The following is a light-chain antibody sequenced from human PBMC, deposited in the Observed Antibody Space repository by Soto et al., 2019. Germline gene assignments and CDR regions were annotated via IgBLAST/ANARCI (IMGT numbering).Light chain of an antibody. Sequence: EIVLTQSPGTLSLSPGERATLSCRASQSVSSSNLAWYRQKPGQAPRHLIYGASNRATGIPDRFSGSGSGTDFTLTISRLEPEDFAVYYCQQYSSSPFTFGPGTKVDI. CDR1: QSVSSSN. V-gene: IGKV3-20*01. CDR3: QQYSSSPFT. J-gene: IGKJ3*01. CDR2: GAS.